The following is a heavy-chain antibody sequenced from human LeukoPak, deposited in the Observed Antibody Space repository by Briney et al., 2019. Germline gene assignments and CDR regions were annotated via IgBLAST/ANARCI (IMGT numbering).Heavy chain of an antibody. CDR3: ARTRGYYFDY. J-gene: IGHJ4*02. CDR2: INPSGGST. Sequence: RASVKVSCTASGYSFTNYYMHWVRQAPGQGGERMGMINPSGGSTTYAQKFQGRVTMTRDMSTSTVYMELSSLTSEDTAVYYCARTRGYYFDYWGQGTLATVSS. V-gene: IGHV1-46*01. CDR1: GYSFTNYY.